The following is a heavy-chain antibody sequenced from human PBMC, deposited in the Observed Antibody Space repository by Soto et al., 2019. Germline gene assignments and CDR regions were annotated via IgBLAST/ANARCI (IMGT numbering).Heavy chain of an antibody. Sequence: GGSLRLSCAASGFTFSSDAMSWVRQAPGKGLEWVSAISGSGGSTYYADSVKGRFTISRDNSKNTLYLQMNSLRAEDTAVYYCAKDGPERDYYDSSGYYYRYFQHWCQGTQVTVSS. J-gene: IGHJ1*01. V-gene: IGHV3-23*01. D-gene: IGHD3-22*01. CDR2: ISGSGGST. CDR1: GFTFSSDA. CDR3: AKDGPERDYYDSSGYYYRYFQH.